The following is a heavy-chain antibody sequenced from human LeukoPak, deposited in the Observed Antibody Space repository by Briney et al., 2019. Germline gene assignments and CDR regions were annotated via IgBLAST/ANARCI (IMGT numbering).Heavy chain of an antibody. CDR2: ITGSGPYM. Sequence: GGSLRLSCAASGFTFSSYEMNWVRQAPGKGLEWVSSITGSGPYMLYADSVKHRFTISRDNTKNLLYLEMNSLRAEDTAMYFCVRDVGAVRGEVYLDYWGQGTLVTVSS. J-gene: IGHJ4*02. D-gene: IGHD3-10*01. V-gene: IGHV3-21*06. CDR1: GFTFSSYE. CDR3: VRDVGAVRGEVYLDY.